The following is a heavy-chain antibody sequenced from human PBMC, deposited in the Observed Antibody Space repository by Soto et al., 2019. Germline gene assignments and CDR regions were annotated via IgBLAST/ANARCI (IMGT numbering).Heavy chain of an antibody. Sequence: ASVKVSCKASGYTFTSYGISWVRQAPGQGLEWMGWISAYNGNTNYAQKLQGRVTMTTDTSTSTAYMELRSLRSDDTAVYYCARDLKWAYNWNEEQYYFDYWGQGTLVTVSS. V-gene: IGHV1-18*01. CDR2: ISAYNGNT. CDR3: ARDLKWAYNWNEEQYYFDY. D-gene: IGHD1-1*01. CDR1: GYTFTSYG. J-gene: IGHJ4*02.